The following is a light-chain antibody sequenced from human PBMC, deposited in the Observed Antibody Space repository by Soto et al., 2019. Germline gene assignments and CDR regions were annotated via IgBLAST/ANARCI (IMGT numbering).Light chain of an antibody. J-gene: IGKJ2*01. V-gene: IGKV3-15*01. Sequence: VMTQSPATLSVSPGERATLSCRASQNVGGSVAWYQQKPGQAPRLLIYRASTRATGSPARFSGSGSGTEFTLTISSLQSEDFAIYYCQQSRTFAQGTKLEIK. CDR1: QNVGGS. CDR3: QQSRT. CDR2: RAS.